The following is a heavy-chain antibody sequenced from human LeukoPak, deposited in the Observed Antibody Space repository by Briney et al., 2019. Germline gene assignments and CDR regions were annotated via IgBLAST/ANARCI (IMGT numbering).Heavy chain of an antibody. Sequence: PGGSLRLSCAASGFTFSSYIMNWLRQAPGKGLEWVSHIDSSGITIYYGDSVKGRFTISRDNAKNSIYLQMDSLRVEDTAIYYCARDSVGDLLDYWGQGTPVTVSS. V-gene: IGHV3-48*04. CDR1: GFTFSSYI. J-gene: IGHJ4*02. CDR3: ARDSVGDLLDY. CDR2: IDSSGITI. D-gene: IGHD4-17*01.